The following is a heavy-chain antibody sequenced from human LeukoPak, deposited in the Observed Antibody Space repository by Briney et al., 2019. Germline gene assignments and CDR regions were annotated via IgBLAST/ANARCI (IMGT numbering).Heavy chain of an antibody. D-gene: IGHD5-24*01. CDR2: IWYDGSNK. J-gene: IGHJ4*02. Sequence: PGRSLRLSCAASGFTFSSYGMHWVRQAPGKGLEWVAVIWYDGSNKYYAGSVKGRFTISRDNSKNTLYPQMNSLRAEDTAVYYCAGAEGWLQPLDYWGQGTLVTVSS. V-gene: IGHV3-33*01. CDR1: GFTFSSYG. CDR3: AGAEGWLQPLDY.